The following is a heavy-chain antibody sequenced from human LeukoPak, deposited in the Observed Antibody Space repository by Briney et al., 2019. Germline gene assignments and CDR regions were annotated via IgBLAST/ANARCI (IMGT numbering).Heavy chain of an antibody. V-gene: IGHV4-59*01. CDR2: IHYSGST. Sequence: SETLSLTCSVSDGSFSSFYWSWIRQPPGKGLEWIGYIHYSGSTNYNPSLKSRVTISVDTSKNQFSLKLSSVTAADTAVYYCASTTVVRGFDYWGQGTLVTVSS. D-gene: IGHD4-23*01. CDR3: ASTTVVRGFDY. CDR1: DGSFSSFY. J-gene: IGHJ4*02.